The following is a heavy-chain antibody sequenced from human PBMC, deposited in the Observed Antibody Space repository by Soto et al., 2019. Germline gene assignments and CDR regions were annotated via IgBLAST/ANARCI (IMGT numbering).Heavy chain of an antibody. CDR2: ISGSSGSI. CDR3: ARVMSSIVSGDHHHYYYGMDV. D-gene: IGHD2-15*01. V-gene: IGHV3-48*01. Sequence: GGSLRLSCEVSGFTLSSHSMNWVRQAPGKRLEWISYISGSSGSIYYADSVKGRFTISRDNAKSSLYLEISSVRAEDAAVYYCARVMSSIVSGDHHHYYYGMDVWGQGTTVTVSS. CDR1: GFTLSSHS. J-gene: IGHJ6*02.